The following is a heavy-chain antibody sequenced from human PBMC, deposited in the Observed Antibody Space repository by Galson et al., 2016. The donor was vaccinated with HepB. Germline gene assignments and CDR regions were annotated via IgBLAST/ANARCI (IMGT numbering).Heavy chain of an antibody. D-gene: IGHD3-3*01. CDR1: GYTFTSYA. Sequence: SCKASGYTFTSYAMHWVRQAPGQRLEWMGWINAGNGKTKYSQKLQGRVTITRDTSASTAYMELSSLRSEDTAVYYCARSMGLRFLEWLSPTLDYWGQGTLVTVSS. CDR3: ARSMGLRFLEWLSPTLDY. V-gene: IGHV1-3*01. J-gene: IGHJ4*02. CDR2: INAGNGKT.